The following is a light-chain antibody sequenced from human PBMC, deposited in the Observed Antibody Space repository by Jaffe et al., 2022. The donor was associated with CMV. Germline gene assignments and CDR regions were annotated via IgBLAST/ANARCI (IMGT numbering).Light chain of an antibody. CDR2: ENT. CDR1: SSNIGVNS. Sequence: QSVLTQPPSVSATPGQKVAVSCSGGSSNIGVNSVSWYQQLPQTAPKLLICENTKRPSGIPDRFSGSKSGTSATLAITGLQPGDEAHYYCGTWDNNLSGFVFGSGTKVTVL. V-gene: IGLV1-51*02. CDR3: GTWDNNLSGFV. J-gene: IGLJ1*01.